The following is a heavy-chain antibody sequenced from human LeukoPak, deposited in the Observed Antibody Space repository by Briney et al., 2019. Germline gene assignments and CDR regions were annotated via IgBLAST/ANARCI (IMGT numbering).Heavy chain of an antibody. CDR1: GYSISSGYY. V-gene: IGHV4-38-2*01. CDR2: IYHSGST. CDR3: ARVLHSGYGTYYFDY. D-gene: IGHD5-12*01. Sequence: SETLSLTCAVSGYSISSGYYWGWIRQPPGKGLEWIGSIYHSGSTYYNPSLKSRVTISVDTSKSQFSLKLSSVTAADTAVYYCARVLHSGYGTYYFDYWGQGTLVTVSS. J-gene: IGHJ4*02.